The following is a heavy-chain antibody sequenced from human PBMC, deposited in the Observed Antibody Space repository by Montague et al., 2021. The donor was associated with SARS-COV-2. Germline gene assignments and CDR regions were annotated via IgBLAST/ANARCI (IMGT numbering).Heavy chain of an antibody. CDR3: ARQEISSGWFKPDAFDI. CDR2: IYYSGST. CDR1: GGSISSSSYY. D-gene: IGHD6-19*01. V-gene: IGHV4-39*01. J-gene: IGHJ3*02. Sequence: SETLSLTCTVSGGSISSSSYYWGWIRQPPGKGLEWIGSIYYSGSTYYNPSLKSRVTISVDTSKNQFSLKLSSVTAADTAVHYCARQEISSGWFKPDAFDIWGQGTMVTVSS.